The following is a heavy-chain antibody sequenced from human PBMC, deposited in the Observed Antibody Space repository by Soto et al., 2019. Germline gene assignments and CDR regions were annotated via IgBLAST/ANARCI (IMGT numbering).Heavy chain of an antibody. Sequence: ASVKVSCKASGYTFTSYGISWVRQAPGQGLEWMGWISAYNGNTNYAQKLQGRVTMTTDTSTSTAYMELRSLRSDDTAVYYCARDPAYWSSTSCYGSSWFDPWGQGTLVTVPS. CDR3: ARDPAYWSSTSCYGSSWFDP. CDR1: GYTFTSYG. V-gene: IGHV1-18*01. J-gene: IGHJ5*02. D-gene: IGHD2-2*01. CDR2: ISAYNGNT.